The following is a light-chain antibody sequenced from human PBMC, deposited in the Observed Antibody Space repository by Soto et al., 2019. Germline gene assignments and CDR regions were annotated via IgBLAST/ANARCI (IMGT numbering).Light chain of an antibody. Sequence: DTQMTQSPSSLSASVGDRVTIACRASQSISNYLNWYQQRPGKAPKLLIYAASSLQSGVPSRFSGSGSGTDFTLTISSLQPEDIATYYCQQANSFPLTFGGGTKVDI. CDR3: QQANSFPLT. J-gene: IGKJ4*01. V-gene: IGKV1-39*01. CDR1: QSISNY. CDR2: AAS.